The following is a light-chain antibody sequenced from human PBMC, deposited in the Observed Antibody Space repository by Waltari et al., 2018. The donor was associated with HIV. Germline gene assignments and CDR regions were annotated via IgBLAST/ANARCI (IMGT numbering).Light chain of an antibody. Sequence: DAVMPQSPVSLSVSSGAPASIYCRSSQIFLHRNGDNYLDWFLQRPGQAPQVLIYLGSNRASGVPDRFSSSGSGTDFTLKISRVEAEDVGIYYCMQALQAPYTFGQGTKLEIK. CDR1: QIFLHRNGDNY. V-gene: IGKV2-28*01. CDR3: MQALQAPYT. CDR2: LGS. J-gene: IGKJ2*01.